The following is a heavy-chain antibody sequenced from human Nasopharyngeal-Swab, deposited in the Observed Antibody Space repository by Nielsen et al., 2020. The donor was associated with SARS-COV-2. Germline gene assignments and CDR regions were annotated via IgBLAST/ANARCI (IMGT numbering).Heavy chain of an antibody. Sequence: GESLKISCAASGFTFSSYDMHWVRQATGKGLEWVSAIGTAGDTYYPGPVKGRFTISRENAKNSLYLQMNSLRAGDTAVYYCAKEDRFRAFDIWGQGTMVTVSS. D-gene: IGHD2-15*01. CDR2: IGTAGDT. V-gene: IGHV3-13*01. J-gene: IGHJ3*02. CDR3: AKEDRFRAFDI. CDR1: GFTFSSYD.